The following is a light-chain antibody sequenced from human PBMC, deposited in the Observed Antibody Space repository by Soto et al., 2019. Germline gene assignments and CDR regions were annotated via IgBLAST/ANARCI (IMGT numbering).Light chain of an antibody. CDR3: SSFTTSSTYV. CDR1: SSDVGSYNR. J-gene: IGLJ1*01. Sequence: QSVLTQPPSVSGSPGQSVAISCSGTSSDVGSYNRVSWYQQPPGTAPKHMIYDVSNRTTGVPDHFSGSKSGNTASLTISGLQAEDEADYYCSSFTTSSTYVFGTGTKVTVL. V-gene: IGLV2-18*02. CDR2: DVS.